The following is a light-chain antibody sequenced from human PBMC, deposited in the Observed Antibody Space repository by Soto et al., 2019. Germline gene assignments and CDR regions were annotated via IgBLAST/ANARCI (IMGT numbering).Light chain of an antibody. CDR3: AAWDDSLNGVV. CDR1: SSNIGSHT. Sequence: QSVLTQPPSASGTPGQTIAISCSGGSSNIGSHTVNCYQQLPGTAPRLLIYNNTHRPSGVPDRFSGSKSATSASPAISGLQSEYEGDYYCAAWDDSLNGVVFGGGTKLTVL. J-gene: IGLJ2*01. CDR2: NNT. V-gene: IGLV1-44*01.